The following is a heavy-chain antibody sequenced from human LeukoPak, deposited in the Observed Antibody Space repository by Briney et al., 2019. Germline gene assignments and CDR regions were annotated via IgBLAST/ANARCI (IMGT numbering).Heavy chain of an antibody. CDR3: ASGPSLGTTHPYFDY. CDR1: GYTFTGYY. Sequence: GASVKVSRKASGYTFTGYYMHWLRQAPGQGLEWMGWINPNNGGTNYAQRFQGRVTMTRDTSINTAYMEVGRLRFDDTAVYYCASGPSLGTTHPYFDYWGQGTLVTVSS. V-gene: IGHV1-2*02. J-gene: IGHJ4*02. CDR2: INPNNGGT. D-gene: IGHD2-15*01.